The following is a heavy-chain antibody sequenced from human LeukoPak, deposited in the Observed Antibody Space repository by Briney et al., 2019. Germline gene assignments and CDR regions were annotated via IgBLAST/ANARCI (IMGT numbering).Heavy chain of an antibody. CDR3: AREWAPDY. Sequence: PGGSLRLSCVPSGFSFSTYGMHWVRQAPGKGLEWVAFIGSGGRRKYYADFVKGRFTISGDNSKNTLYLQMNSLRAEDTAVYYCAREWAPDYWGQGTLVTVSS. V-gene: IGHV3-30*02. CDR1: GFSFSTYG. D-gene: IGHD1-26*01. CDR2: IGSGGRRK. J-gene: IGHJ4*02.